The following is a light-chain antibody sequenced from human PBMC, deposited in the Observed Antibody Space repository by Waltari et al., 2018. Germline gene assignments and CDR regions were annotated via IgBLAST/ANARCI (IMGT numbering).Light chain of an antibody. Sequence: QSALTQPASVSGSPGQSITISCTGTSSDVGGYNYVSWDHQHPGKSPKLMIFDVSNRPSGVSNRFSVSKSGNTASLTISGLQAEDEADYYCSSYISSSTLEVFGGGTRLTVL. J-gene: IGLJ3*02. CDR3: SSYISSSTLEV. V-gene: IGLV2-14*03. CDR1: SSDVGGYNY. CDR2: DVS.